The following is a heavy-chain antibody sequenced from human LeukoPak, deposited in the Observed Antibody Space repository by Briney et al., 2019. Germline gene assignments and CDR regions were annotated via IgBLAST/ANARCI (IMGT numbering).Heavy chain of an antibody. CDR2: IVVGSGNT. J-gene: IGHJ4*02. D-gene: IGHD6-6*01. V-gene: IGHV1-58*02. CDR1: GFTFTSSA. Sequence: GASVKVSCEASGFTFTSSAMQWVRQARGQRLEWIGWIVVGSGNTNYAQKLQERVTITRDMSTSTAYMELSSLRSEDTAVYYCAAVDSSSSAYQLDYWGQGTLVTVSS. CDR3: AAVDSSSSAYQLDY.